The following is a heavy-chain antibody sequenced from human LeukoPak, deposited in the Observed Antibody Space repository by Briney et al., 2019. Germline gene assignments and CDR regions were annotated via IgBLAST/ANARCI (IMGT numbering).Heavy chain of an antibody. D-gene: IGHD2-2*02. CDR2: INHSGST. CDR3: ARAPGDASSTSCYIMDY. V-gene: IGHV4-34*01. CDR1: GGSFSGYY. J-gene: IGHJ4*02. Sequence: PSETLSLTCAVYGGSFSGYYWSWIRQPPGKGLEWIGEINHSGSTNYNPSLKSRVTISVDTSKNQFSLKLSSVTAADTAVYYCARAPGDASSTSCYIMDYWGQGTLGTVSS.